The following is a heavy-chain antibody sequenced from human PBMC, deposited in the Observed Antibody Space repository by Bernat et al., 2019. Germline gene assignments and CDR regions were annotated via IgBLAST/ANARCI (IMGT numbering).Heavy chain of an antibody. J-gene: IGHJ4*02. CDR3: ARDFGGRGVRGPFDY. V-gene: IGHV1-3*01. CDR1: GYTFTSYA. CDR2: INAGNGNT. D-gene: IGHD3-10*01. Sequence: QVQLVQSGAEVKKPGASVKVSCKASGYTFTSYAMHWVRQAPGQRLEWMGWINAGNGNTKYSQKFQGRVTITRDTSARTAYMELSSLRSEDTAVYYCARDFGGRGVRGPFDYWGQGTLVTVSS.